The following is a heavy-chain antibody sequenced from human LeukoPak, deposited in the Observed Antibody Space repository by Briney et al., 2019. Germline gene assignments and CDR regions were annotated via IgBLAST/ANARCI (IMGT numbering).Heavy chain of an antibody. J-gene: IGHJ5*02. V-gene: IGHV1-46*01. CDR2: INPSGGST. CDR1: GYTFSSYY. CDR3: ARADSGGDSSGYKWFDP. D-gene: IGHD3-22*01. Sequence: ASVKVSCKASGYTFSSYYMHWVRQAPGQGLEWMGIINPSGGSTSYTQKFQGRVTLTRDTSTSTVYMELSSLRSEDTAVYYCARADSGGDSSGYKWFDPWGQGTLVTVSS.